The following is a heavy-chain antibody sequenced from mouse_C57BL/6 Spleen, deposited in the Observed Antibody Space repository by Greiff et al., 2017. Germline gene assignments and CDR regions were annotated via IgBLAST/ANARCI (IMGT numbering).Heavy chain of an antibody. J-gene: IGHJ4*01. D-gene: IGHD1-1*02. CDR3: ARPIYGGCFYAMDY. V-gene: IGHV5-17*01. CDR2: ISSGSSTI. Sequence: EVMLVESGGGLVKPGGSLKLSCAASGFTFSDYGMHWVRQAPEKGLEWVAYISSGSSTIYYADTVKGRFTISRDNAKNTLFLQMTSLRSEDTAMYYGARPIYGGCFYAMDYWGQGTSVTVSS. CDR1: GFTFSDYG.